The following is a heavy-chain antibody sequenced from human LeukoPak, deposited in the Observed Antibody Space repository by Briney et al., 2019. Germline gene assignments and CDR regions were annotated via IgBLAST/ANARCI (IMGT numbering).Heavy chain of an antibody. J-gene: IGHJ3*02. D-gene: IGHD3-22*01. CDR3: ARVKITMIVVVITTDAFDI. CDR2: IKQDGSEK. CDR1: GFTFSSYW. V-gene: IGHV3-7*01. Sequence: GGSLRLSCAASGFTFSSYWMSWVRQAPGKGLEWVANIKQDGSEKYYVDSVKGRFTISRDNAKNSLYLQMNSLRAEDTAVYYCARVKITMIVVVITTDAFDIWGQGTMVTVSS.